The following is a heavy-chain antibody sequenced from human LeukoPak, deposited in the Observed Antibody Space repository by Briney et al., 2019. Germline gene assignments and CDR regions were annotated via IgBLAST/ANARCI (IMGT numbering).Heavy chain of an antibody. D-gene: IGHD2-2*01. Sequence: ASVKVSCKASGYTFTGYYMHWVRQAPGQGLEWMGWINPNSGGTNYAQKFQGRVTMTRDTSISTAYMELSRLGSDDTAVYYCARVRDCSSTSCYHLVFDYWGQGTLVTVSS. J-gene: IGHJ4*02. CDR1: GYTFTGYY. CDR3: ARVRDCSSTSCYHLVFDY. V-gene: IGHV1-2*02. CDR2: INPNSGGT.